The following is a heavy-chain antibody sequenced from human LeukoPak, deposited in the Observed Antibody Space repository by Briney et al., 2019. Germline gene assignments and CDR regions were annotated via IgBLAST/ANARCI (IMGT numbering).Heavy chain of an antibody. CDR1: AFTFYSYA. J-gene: IGHJ6*03. CDR3: ARGLPIYYYYYMDV. CDR2: ISGSGGHT. V-gene: IGHV3-23*01. Sequence: GGSLRLSCAASAFTFYSYAMNWVRQAPGKGLEWVSAISGSGGHTYYADSVKGRFTISRDNAKNSLYLQMDSLRAEDTALYYCARGLPIYYYYYMDVWGKGTTVTVSS. D-gene: IGHD2-2*01.